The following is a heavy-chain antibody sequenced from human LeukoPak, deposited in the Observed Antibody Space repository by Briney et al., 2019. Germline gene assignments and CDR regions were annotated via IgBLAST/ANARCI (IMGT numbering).Heavy chain of an antibody. Sequence: SGGSLRLSCAASGFTFSSYWMHWVRQARGKGLVWVSHIYNDGGSITYADSVKGRFTISRDNAKNTLYLQMNSLRAEDTAVYYCARDGYYDSSGFFDYWGQGTLVTVSS. CDR1: GFTFSSYW. V-gene: IGHV3-74*01. J-gene: IGHJ4*02. CDR3: ARDGYYDSSGFFDY. CDR2: IYNDGGSI. D-gene: IGHD3-22*01.